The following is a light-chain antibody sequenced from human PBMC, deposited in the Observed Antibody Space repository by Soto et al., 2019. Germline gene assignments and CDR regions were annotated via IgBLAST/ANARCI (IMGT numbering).Light chain of an antibody. CDR3: CSYAGTYIPL. V-gene: IGLV2-11*01. J-gene: IGLJ2*01. CDR1: SSDVGRYNI. CDR2: DVS. Sequence: QSALTQPASVSGSPGQSITISCTGSSSDVGRYNIVSWYQQHPGKAPKLMIFDVSARPSGVPDRFSGSKSANTASLTISGLQTEDEADYYCCSYAGTYIPLFGGGTQLTVL.